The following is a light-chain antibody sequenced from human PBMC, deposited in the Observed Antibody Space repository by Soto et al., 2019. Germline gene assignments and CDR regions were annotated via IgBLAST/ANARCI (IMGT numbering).Light chain of an antibody. CDR2: ANS. J-gene: IGLJ1*01. V-gene: IGLV1-40*01. CDR1: SSNIGAGYD. Sequence: QSVVTQPPSASGAPGQRVTISCTGTSSNIGAGYDVHWYQQLPGTAPKLLIYANSNRPSGVPDRFSGSKSGTSASLAITGLQAEDEADYYCQSYDSSLSGYVFGPGTKLTVL. CDR3: QSYDSSLSGYV.